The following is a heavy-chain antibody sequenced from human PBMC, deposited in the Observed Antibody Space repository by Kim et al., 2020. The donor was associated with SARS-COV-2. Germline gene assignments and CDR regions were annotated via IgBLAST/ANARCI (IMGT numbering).Heavy chain of an antibody. CDR3: ARGRGYSYGTLHFDH. V-gene: IGHV1-3*01. J-gene: IGHJ4*02. CDR2: VNVVYGNT. D-gene: IGHD5-18*01. Sequence: ASVKVSCKASGYTFTTYAIHWMRQAPGQRPEWMGWVNVVYGNTKYSQKFQGRVTITRDSSASTASLELTSLRSEDTAVYYCARGRGYSYGTLHFDHWGQG. CDR1: GYTFTTYA.